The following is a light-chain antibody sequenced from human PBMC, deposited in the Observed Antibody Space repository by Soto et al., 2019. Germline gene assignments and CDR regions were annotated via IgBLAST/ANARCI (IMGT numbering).Light chain of an antibody. CDR3: HQYGSLYT. CDR1: QSVSSSY. Sequence: EIGLTQSPGTLSLSPGERATLSSRASQSVSSSYLAWYQQKPGQAPRLLIYGASSRATGIPDRFSGSGSGTDFTLTISRLEPEDFAVYYCHQYGSLYTFGQGTKVEIK. J-gene: IGKJ2*01. V-gene: IGKV3-20*01. CDR2: GAS.